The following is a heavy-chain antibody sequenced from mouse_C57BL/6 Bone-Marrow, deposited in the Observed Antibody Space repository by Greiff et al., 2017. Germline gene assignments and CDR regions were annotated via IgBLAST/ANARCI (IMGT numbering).Heavy chain of an antibody. D-gene: IGHD3-3*01. J-gene: IGHJ4*01. CDR3: ARGHCYDAMDY. V-gene: IGHV15-2*01. CDR1: DSEVFPIAY. CDR2: ILPGIGRT. Sequence: VQLQQSGSELRSPGSSVKLSCKASDSEVFPIAYMSWVRQEPGHGFEWIGGILPGIGRTIYGEKLEDNATLDADTLSNTAYLELNRLTSEDAAICYCARGHCYDAMDYWGQGTSVTVSS.